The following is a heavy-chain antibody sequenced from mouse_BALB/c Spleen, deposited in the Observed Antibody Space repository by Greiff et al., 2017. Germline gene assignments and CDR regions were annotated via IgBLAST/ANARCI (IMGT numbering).Heavy chain of an antibody. Sequence: VQLQQSGPELVKPGASVKISCKASGYAFSSSWMNWVKQRPEQGLEWIGRIDPANGNTKYDPKFQGKATITADTSSNTAYLQLSSLTSEDTAVYYCASDYDVYYAMDYWGQGTSVTVSS. D-gene: IGHD2-4*01. CDR2: IDPANGNT. CDR1: GYAFSSSW. CDR3: ASDYDVYYAMDY. J-gene: IGHJ4*01. V-gene: IGHV14-3*02.